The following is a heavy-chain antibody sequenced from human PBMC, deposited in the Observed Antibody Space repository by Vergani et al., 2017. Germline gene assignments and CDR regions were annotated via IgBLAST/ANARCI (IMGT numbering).Heavy chain of an antibody. J-gene: IGHJ4*02. CDR3: AAIYDYVWGSYRPWGY. CDR1: GGSVSSGSYY. V-gene: IGHV4-61*01. D-gene: IGHD3-16*02. Sequence: QVQLQESGPGLVKPSETLSLTCTVSGGSVSSGSYYWSWIRQPPGKGLEWIGYIYYSGSTNSNPSLTSRVTISVDTSKNQFSLKLSSVTAADTAVYYCAAIYDYVWGSYRPWGYWGQGTLVTVSS. CDR2: IYYSGST.